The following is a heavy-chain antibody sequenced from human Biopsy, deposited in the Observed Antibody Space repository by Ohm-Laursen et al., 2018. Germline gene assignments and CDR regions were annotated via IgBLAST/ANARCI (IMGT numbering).Heavy chain of an antibody. CDR1: GFTFNSHE. V-gene: IGHV3-48*03. D-gene: IGHD2-21*01. J-gene: IGHJ6*02. CDR2: ITGSSSTI. Sequence: SLRLSCSASGFTFNSHEMNWVRQAPGKGLERISYITGSSSTIYYADSVKGRFTIFRDNAKNSLYLQMNSLRAEDTAVYYCTRLAYYYYYGMDVWGQGTTVTVSS. CDR3: TRLAYYYYYGMDV.